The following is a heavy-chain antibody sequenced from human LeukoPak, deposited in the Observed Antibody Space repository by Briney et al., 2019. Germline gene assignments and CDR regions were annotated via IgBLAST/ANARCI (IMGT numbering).Heavy chain of an antibody. CDR3: AKEGYYYLDV. CDR2: IRYDGSNE. CDR1: GFTSNTYG. Sequence: GGSLRLSCAASGFTSNTYGMHWVRQAPGKGLEWVAFIRYDGSNECYADSVKGRFTISRDNSKNTLYLQMNSLRPEDTAVYYCAKEGYYYLDVWGKGTTVTISS. V-gene: IGHV3-30*02. J-gene: IGHJ6*03.